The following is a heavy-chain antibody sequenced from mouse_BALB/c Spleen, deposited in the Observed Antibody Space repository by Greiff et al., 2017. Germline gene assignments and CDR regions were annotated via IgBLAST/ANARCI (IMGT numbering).Heavy chain of an antibody. D-gene: IGHD2-3*01. V-gene: IGHV1-4*01. CDR1: GYTFTSYT. CDR3: ARRSRGLLPNYYAMDY. CDR2: INPSSGYT. Sequence: VKLQESGAELARPGASVKMSCKASGYTFTSYTMHWVKQRPGQGLEWIGYINPSSGYTNYNQKFKDKATLTADKSSSTAYMQLSSLTSEDSAVYYCARRSRGLLPNYYAMDYWGQGTSVTVSS. J-gene: IGHJ4*01.